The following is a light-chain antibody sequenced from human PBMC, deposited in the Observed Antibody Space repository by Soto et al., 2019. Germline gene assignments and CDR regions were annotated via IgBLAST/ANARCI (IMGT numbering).Light chain of an antibody. CDR1: QNIGNW. V-gene: IGKV1-5*01. CDR2: AAS. CDR3: QQYNSYPWT. Sequence: DVQMTQSPSSVAASVGDRVTITCRASQNIGNWLAWYQQKPGKVPQLLIYAASSLQRGVPSKFSGRGSGTEFTLTISRLQPDDFVTYFCQQYNSYPWTFGQGTKVDIK. J-gene: IGKJ1*01.